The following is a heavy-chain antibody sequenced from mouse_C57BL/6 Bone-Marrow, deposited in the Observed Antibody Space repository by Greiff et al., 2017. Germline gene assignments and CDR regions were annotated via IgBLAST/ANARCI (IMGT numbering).Heavy chain of an antibody. CDR2: IYPRDGST. Sequence: VQLQQSGPELVKPGASVQLSCKASGYTFTSYDINWVKQRPGQGLEWIGWIYPRDGSTKYNEKFKGKATLTVDTSSSTAYMALHSLTSEASAVYFCASLEFDGSSGDWYFDVWGTGTTVTVSS. CDR3: ASLEFDGSSGDWYFDV. V-gene: IGHV1-85*01. J-gene: IGHJ1*03. D-gene: IGHD1-1*01. CDR1: GYTFTSYD.